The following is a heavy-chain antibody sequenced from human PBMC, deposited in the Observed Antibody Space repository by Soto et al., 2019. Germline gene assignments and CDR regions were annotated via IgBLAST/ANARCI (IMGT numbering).Heavy chain of an antibody. CDR2: ISHTGQT. J-gene: IGHJ5*02. Sequence: KTSETLSLTCRISGGSIFNYFWTWIRQSPGKRLEWIGDISHTGQTNYNPSLKSRVTLSVDISENEFSLTLASVTPADSALYFCARESSSIYNRHFRLDPWGRGTLVTVSS. CDR1: GGSIFNYF. D-gene: IGHD2-21*01. CDR3: ARESSSIYNRHFRLDP. V-gene: IGHV4-59*01.